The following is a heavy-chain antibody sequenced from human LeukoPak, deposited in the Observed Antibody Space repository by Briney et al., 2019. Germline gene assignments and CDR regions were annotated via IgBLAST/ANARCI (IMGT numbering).Heavy chain of an antibody. V-gene: IGHV1-2*02. D-gene: IGHD1-26*01. J-gene: IGHJ6*03. CDR1: GYTFNGYY. CDR3: ARGMEPYCYMDV. CDR2: INPNSGGT. Sequence: ASVKVSCKASGYTFNGYYMHWVRQAPGQGLEWMGWINPNSGGTNYAQKFQGRVTMTRDTSISTAYMELSRLRSDDTAVYYCARGMEPYCYMDVWGKGTTVTVSS.